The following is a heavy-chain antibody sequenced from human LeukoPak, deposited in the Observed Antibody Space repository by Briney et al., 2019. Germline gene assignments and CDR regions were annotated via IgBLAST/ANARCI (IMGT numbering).Heavy chain of an antibody. CDR1: GFTFSSYA. D-gene: IGHD6-19*01. V-gene: IGHV3-23*01. Sequence: PGGSLRLSCAASGFTFSSYAMSWVRQARGKGLEWVSAISGSGGSTYYADSVKGRFTISRDNSKNTLYLQMNSLRAEDTAVYYCARVIGNGWYYFDYWGQGTLVTVSS. J-gene: IGHJ4*02. CDR3: ARVIGNGWYYFDY. CDR2: ISGSGGST.